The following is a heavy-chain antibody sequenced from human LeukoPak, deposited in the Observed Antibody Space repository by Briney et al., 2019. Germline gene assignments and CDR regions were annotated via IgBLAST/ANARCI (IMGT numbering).Heavy chain of an antibody. CDR2: IFYSGST. Sequence: SETLSLICTVSGGSISSGTYYWAWIRQPPGTGLEWIGSIFYSGSTYYNPSLKSRVTISVDTSKNQFSLKLRSVTAADTAVYYCATRDGRGSSIHFDYWGQGALVTVSS. CDR1: GGSISSGTYY. V-gene: IGHV4-39*01. D-gene: IGHD6-6*01. J-gene: IGHJ4*02. CDR3: ATRDGRGSSIHFDY.